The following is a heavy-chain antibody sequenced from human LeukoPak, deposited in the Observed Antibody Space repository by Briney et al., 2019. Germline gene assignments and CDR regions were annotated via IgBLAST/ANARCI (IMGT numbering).Heavy chain of an antibody. V-gene: IGHV4-39*07. CDR2: IYYSGST. CDR3: ARVVVRADAFDI. CDR1: GGSISSSSYY. D-gene: IGHD2-15*01. Sequence: PSETLSLTCTVSGGSISSSSYYWGWIRQPPGKGLEWIGGIYYSGSTYYNPSLKSRVTISVDTSKNQFSLKLSSVTAADTAVYYCARVVVRADAFDIWGQGTMVTVSS. J-gene: IGHJ3*02.